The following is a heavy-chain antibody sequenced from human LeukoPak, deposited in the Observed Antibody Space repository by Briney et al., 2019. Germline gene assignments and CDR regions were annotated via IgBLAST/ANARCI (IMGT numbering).Heavy chain of an antibody. CDR1: GFTFSSYS. CDR2: ISGSGGST. J-gene: IGHJ6*02. CDR3: AKGLLMVYARADYYYGMDV. D-gene: IGHD2-8*01. Sequence: GGSLRLSCAASGFTFSSYSMNWVRQAPGKGLEWVSAISGSGGSTYYADSVKGRFTISRDNSKNTLYLQMNSLRAEDTAVYYCAKGLLMVYARADYYYGMDVWGQGTTVTVSS. V-gene: IGHV3-23*01.